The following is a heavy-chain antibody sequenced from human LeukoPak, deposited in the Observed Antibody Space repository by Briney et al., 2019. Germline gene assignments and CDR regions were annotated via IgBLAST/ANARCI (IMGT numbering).Heavy chain of an antibody. J-gene: IGHJ1*01. V-gene: IGHV4-39*07. D-gene: IGHD6-13*01. CDR1: GGSISSSSYY. CDR3: ARDERTIAAAGSFQH. Sequence: SETLSLTCTVSGGSISSSSYYWGWIRQPPGTGLEWIGSIYYSGSTYYNPSLKSRVTISVDTSKNQFSLKLSSVTAADTAVYYCARDERTIAAAGSFQHWGQGTLVTVSS. CDR2: IYYSGST.